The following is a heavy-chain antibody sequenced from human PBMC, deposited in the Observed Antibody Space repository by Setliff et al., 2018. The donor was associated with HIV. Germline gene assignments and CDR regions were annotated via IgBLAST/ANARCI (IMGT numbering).Heavy chain of an antibody. CDR1: GGSISSHY. Sequence: ETLSLTCTVSGGSISSHYWNWIRQPPGKGLEWIGYIYYRGSTNYNPSLKSRVTISVDTSKNQFSLKLSSVTAADTAVYYCAKLAVAGAHDAFDIWGQGTMVTVSS. CDR3: AKLAVAGAHDAFDI. V-gene: IGHV4-59*11. J-gene: IGHJ3*02. D-gene: IGHD6-19*01. CDR2: IYYRGST.